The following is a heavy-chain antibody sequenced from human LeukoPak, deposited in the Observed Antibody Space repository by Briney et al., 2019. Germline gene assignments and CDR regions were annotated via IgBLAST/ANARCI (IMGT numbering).Heavy chain of an antibody. CDR1: GFTFSSHA. CDR3: AKDQAEDHFDY. J-gene: IGHJ4*02. CDR2: ISGSGGST. V-gene: IGHV3-23*01. D-gene: IGHD6-25*01. Sequence: GGSPRLSCAASGFTFSSHAMSWVRQAPGKGLEWVSAISGSGGSTYYADSVKGRFTISRDNSKNTLYLQMNSLRAEDTAVYYCAKDQAEDHFDYWGQGTLVTVSS.